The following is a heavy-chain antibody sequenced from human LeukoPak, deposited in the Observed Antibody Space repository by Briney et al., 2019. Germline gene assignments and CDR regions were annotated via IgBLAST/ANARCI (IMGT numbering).Heavy chain of an antibody. CDR1: GGSISSGGYS. CDR2: IYYSGST. D-gene: IGHD6-13*01. Sequence: SETLSLTCTVSGGSISSGGYSWSWIRQHPGKGLEWIGYIYYSGSTYYNPSLKSRVTISVDTSKNQFSLKLSSVTAADTAVYYCARADDEAAAGFYAFDIWGQGTMVTVSS. J-gene: IGHJ3*02. CDR3: ARADDEAAAGFYAFDI. V-gene: IGHV4-31*03.